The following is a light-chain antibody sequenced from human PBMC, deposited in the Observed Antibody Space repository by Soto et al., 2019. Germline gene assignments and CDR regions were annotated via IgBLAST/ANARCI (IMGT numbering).Light chain of an antibody. CDR1: QGIGTY. CDR2: ASS. CDR3: QQVDSYPRT. V-gene: IGKV1-9*01. Sequence: IHLTQSPSSLSASVGNRVTVTCRASQGIGTYLVWYQQKSGKAPTVLIYASSTLQTGVPSRFSGSVSGTDFYLTISSLHTEDVATYYCQQVDSYPRTFGQGTKVDIK. J-gene: IGKJ1*01.